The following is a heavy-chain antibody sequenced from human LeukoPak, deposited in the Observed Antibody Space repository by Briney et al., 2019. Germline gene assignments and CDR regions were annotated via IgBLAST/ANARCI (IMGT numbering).Heavy chain of an antibody. Sequence: GGSLRLSCAASGFTFRSCWMHWVRQAPGKGLVWVSHINSDGSNTDYADSVKGRFTISRDNAKNSVYLQMNSLRAEDTAVYYCARDLYSTSWSPGYWGQGTLVTVSS. CDR3: ARDLYSTSWSPGY. J-gene: IGHJ4*02. D-gene: IGHD2-2*01. V-gene: IGHV3-74*01. CDR1: GFTFRSCW. CDR2: INSDGSNT.